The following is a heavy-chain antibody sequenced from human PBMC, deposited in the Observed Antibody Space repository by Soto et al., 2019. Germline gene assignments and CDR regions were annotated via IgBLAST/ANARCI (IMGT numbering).Heavy chain of an antibody. CDR2: INHSGST. V-gene: IGHV4-34*01. CDR3: ARGGGRYDYVWGSYRLGYYFDY. J-gene: IGHJ4*02. CDR1: GGSFSGYY. D-gene: IGHD3-16*02. Sequence: LSLTCAVYGGSFSGYYWSWIRQPPGKGLEWVGEINHSGSTNYNPSLKSRVTISVDTSKNQFSLKLSSVTAAATAVYYCARGGGRYDYVWGSYRLGYYFDYWGQGTLVTVSS.